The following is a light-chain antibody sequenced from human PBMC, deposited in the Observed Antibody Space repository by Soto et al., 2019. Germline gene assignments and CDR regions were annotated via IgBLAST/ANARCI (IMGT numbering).Light chain of an antibody. CDR1: PSVSSY. J-gene: IGKJ5*01. CDR3: QQYGSSPPIT. Sequence: EIVLTQSPATLALSPGARATLSCRASPSVSSYLAWYQQKPGQAPRLLIYGASSRATGIPDRFSGSGSGTDFTLTISRLEPEDFAVYYCQQYGSSPPITFGQGTRLEIK. CDR2: GAS. V-gene: IGKV3-20*01.